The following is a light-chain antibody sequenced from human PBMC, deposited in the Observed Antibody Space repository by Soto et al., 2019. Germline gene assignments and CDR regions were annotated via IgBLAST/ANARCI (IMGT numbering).Light chain of an antibody. V-gene: IGKV3-11*01. Sequence: EIVLTQSPATVSLSPGERATLSCRASQSVSSFLSWHQQKPGQAPRLLIYDASKRATGIPARFSGSGSGTDFTLTISSLEPEYFAVYYCQQRLNWPPTFGQGTRLEIK. CDR3: QQRLNWPPT. CDR1: QSVSSF. J-gene: IGKJ5*01. CDR2: DAS.